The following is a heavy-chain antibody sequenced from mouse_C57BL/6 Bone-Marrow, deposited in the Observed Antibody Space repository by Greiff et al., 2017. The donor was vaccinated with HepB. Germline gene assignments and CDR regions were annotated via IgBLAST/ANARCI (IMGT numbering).Heavy chain of an antibody. D-gene: IGHD2-3*01. CDR3: TRADGYYPYWYFDV. CDR1: GFTFSSYA. J-gene: IGHJ1*03. V-gene: IGHV5-9-1*02. Sequence: EVMLVESGEGLVKPGGSLKLSCAASGFTFSSYAMSWVRQTPEKRLEWVAYISSGGDYIYYADTVKGRFTISRDNARNTLYLQMSSLKSEDTAMYYCTRADGYYPYWYFDVWGTGTTVTVSS. CDR2: ISSGGDYI.